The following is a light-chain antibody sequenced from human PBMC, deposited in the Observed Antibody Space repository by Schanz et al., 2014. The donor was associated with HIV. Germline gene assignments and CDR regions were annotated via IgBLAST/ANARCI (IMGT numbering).Light chain of an antibody. CDR2: ANH. CDR1: SSNIGNNY. V-gene: IGLV1-51*01. J-gene: IGLJ2*01. CDR3: ATWDATVSAVL. Sequence: QSVLTQPPSVSAAPGQKVTISCSGSSSNIGNNYVSWYRHLPGTAPRLLIYANHERPSEIPDRFSASRTGTSATLAIIGLQSGDEAEYYCATWDATVSAVLFGGGTKLTVL.